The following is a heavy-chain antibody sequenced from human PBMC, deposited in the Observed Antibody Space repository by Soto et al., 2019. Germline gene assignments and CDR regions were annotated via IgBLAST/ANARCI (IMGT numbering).Heavy chain of an antibody. CDR3: ARSGDIVVVPAAMRFDP. CDR2: ISAYNGNT. CDR1: GDRFTSYG. D-gene: IGHD2-2*01. J-gene: IGHJ5*02. V-gene: IGHV1-18*01. Sequence: ASVKASCKASGDRFTSYGISCVRQAPGQGLEWMGWISAYNGNTNYAQKLQGRVTMTTDTSTSTAYMELRSLRSGDTAVYYCARSGDIVVVPAAMRFDPWGQGTLVTVSS.